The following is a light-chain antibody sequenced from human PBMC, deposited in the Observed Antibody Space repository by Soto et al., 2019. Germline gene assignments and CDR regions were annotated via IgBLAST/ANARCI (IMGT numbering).Light chain of an antibody. CDR1: RNVRNN. V-gene: IGKV3-15*01. CDR3: YQYHNWPPYT. Sequence: EIVLTQSPGTVSLSPGERATLSCRASRNVRNNYLAWYQQKPGQAPRLLIHGASTRATGIPARFSGSGSGTEFTLTISSLQSEDFAVYYCYQYHNWPPYTFGQGTKLEIK. CDR2: GAS. J-gene: IGKJ2*01.